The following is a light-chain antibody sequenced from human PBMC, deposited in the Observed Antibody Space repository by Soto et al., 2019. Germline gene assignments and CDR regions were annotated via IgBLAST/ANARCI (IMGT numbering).Light chain of an antibody. V-gene: IGLV2-14*03. CDR1: SSDVGGYNY. Sequence: QSVLAQPASVSGSPGQSITISCTGTSSDVGGYNYVSWYQQHPGKAPKLIFYDVSNRPSGVSNRFSGSKSGNTASLTISGLQAEDEADYYCSSYTSSSTYIFGTGTKLTVL. J-gene: IGLJ1*01. CDR2: DVS. CDR3: SSYTSSSTYI.